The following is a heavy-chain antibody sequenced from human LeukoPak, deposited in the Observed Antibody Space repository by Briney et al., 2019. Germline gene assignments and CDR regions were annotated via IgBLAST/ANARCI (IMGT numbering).Heavy chain of an antibody. Sequence: GGSLRLSCAASGFTFSSYSMNWDRQAPGKGLEWVSYISSSSSTIYYADSVKGRFTISRDNAKNSLYLQMNSLRAEDTAVYYCARAQTVTTLVLDYFDSWGQGTLVTVSS. CDR1: GFTFSSYS. CDR3: ARAQTVTTLVLDYFDS. V-gene: IGHV3-48*01. CDR2: ISSSSSTI. J-gene: IGHJ4*02. D-gene: IGHD4-17*01.